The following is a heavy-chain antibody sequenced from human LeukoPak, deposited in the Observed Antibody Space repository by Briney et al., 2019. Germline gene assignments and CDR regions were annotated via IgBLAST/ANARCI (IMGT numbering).Heavy chain of an antibody. CDR2: NYTSGST. V-gene: IGHV4-61*02. CDR1: GGSISSGSYY. CDR3: ARGADPDSGSSYRYYYYYYYMDV. Sequence: PSQTLSLTCTVYGGSISSGSYYWSWIRQPAGKGLEWIGRNYTSGSTNYNPSLKSRVTISVDTSKNQFSLKLSSVTAADTAVYYCARGADPDSGSSYRYYYYYYYMDVWGKGTTVTVSS. D-gene: IGHD1-26*01. J-gene: IGHJ6*03.